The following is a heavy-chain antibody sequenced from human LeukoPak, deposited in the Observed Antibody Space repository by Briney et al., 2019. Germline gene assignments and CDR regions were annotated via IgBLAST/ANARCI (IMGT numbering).Heavy chain of an antibody. J-gene: IGHJ4*02. CDR2: IYHSGST. CDR3: ARLPGPDYYDSNLHDY. D-gene: IGHD3-22*01. V-gene: IGHV4-4*02. Sequence: SETLSLTCAVSGGSISINNWWTWVRQPPGKGLEWIGEIYHSGSTNYNPSLKSRVTISVDTSKNQFSLKLSSVTAADTAVYYCARLPGPDYYDSNLHDYWGQGTLVTVSS. CDR1: GGSISINNW.